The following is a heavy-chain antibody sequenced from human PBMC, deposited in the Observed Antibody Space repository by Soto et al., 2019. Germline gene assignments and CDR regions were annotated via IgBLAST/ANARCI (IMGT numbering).Heavy chain of an antibody. CDR3: ARTKCSGGSCYSWSLDY. Sequence: SETLSLTCTVPGGSITTGGYYWSWIRQLPGKGLEWIGHRYYSESTYYNPSLKSRVSISLDTSKNQFSLKLSFVTVADTAMYYCARTKCSGGSCYSWSLDYWGQGTPVTVSS. D-gene: IGHD2-15*01. CDR2: RYYSEST. V-gene: IGHV4-31*03. CDR1: GGSITTGGYY. J-gene: IGHJ4*02.